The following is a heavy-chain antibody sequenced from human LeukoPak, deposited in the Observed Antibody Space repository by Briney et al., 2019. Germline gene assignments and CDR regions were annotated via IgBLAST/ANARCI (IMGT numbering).Heavy chain of an antibody. CDR3: ARGQSPQWELLFDY. D-gene: IGHD1-26*01. CDR1: GFTFSSYS. J-gene: IGHJ4*01. Sequence: GGSLRLSCAASGFTFSSYSMNWVRQAPGKGLEWVSSISSSSGYIYYADSVKGRFTISRDNAKNSLYLQMNSLRAEDTAVYYCARGQSPQWELLFDYWGQGILVTVSS. V-gene: IGHV3-21*04. CDR2: ISSSSGYI.